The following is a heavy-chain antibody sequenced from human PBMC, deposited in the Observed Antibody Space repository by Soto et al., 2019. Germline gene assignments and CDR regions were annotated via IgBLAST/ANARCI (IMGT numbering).Heavy chain of an antibody. CDR3: ARSKHGDWFDP. D-gene: IGHD3-16*01. V-gene: IGHV1-18*01. CDR1: GYTFTSYG. J-gene: IGHJ5*02. CDR2: INPYNGNT. Sequence: QVHLVQSGAEVKKPGASVKVSCKASGYTFTSYGFAWVRQAPGQGLEWMGWINPYNGNTNYVQKLQGRVTMTTDTPTSTVHMELRSLKSDDTAVYYSARSKHGDWFDPWGQGTLVTVSS.